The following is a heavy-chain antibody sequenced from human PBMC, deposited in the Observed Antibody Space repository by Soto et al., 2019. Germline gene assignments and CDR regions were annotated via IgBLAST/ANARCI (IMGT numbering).Heavy chain of an antibody. CDR1: GGSSVGLG. CDR3: ARVGSSGWSPDY. J-gene: IGHJ4*02. Sequence: LEMLCLRWSVAGGSSVGLGGSWIRQSPGKGLEWIGYIFYSGSTNYNPSLKSRVTISVDTSKNQFSLKMSSVTAADTAVYYCARVGSSGWSPDYWGRGTLVTVSS. D-gene: IGHD6-19*01. CDR2: IFYSGST. V-gene: IGHV4-59*11.